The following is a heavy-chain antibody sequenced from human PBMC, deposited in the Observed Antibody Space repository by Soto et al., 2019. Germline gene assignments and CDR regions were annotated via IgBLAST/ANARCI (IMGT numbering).Heavy chain of an antibody. D-gene: IGHD3-22*01. CDR2: INHSGST. CDR3: ARGRGERITTLYSKLTFDY. CDR1: GGSISSSNW. V-gene: IGHV4-4*02. J-gene: IGHJ4*02. Sequence: PSETLSLTCAVSGGSISSSNWWSWVRQPPGKGLEWIGEINHSGSTNYNPSLKSRVTISVDTSKNQFSLKLSSVTAADTAVYYCARGRGERITTLYSKLTFDYWGQGTLVTVSS.